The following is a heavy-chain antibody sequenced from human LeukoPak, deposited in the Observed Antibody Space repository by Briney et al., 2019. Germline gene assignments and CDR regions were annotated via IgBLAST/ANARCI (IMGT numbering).Heavy chain of an antibody. Sequence: SETLSLTCAVYGGSFSGYYWSWIRQPPGKGLEWIGEINHSGSTNDNPTLNSRVTISVDTAKNQFSLKLSTVTAAETAVYYCARAQLWVGMFRNYYYYGMDVWGQGTTVTVSS. D-gene: IGHD3-10*01. CDR2: INHSGST. CDR3: ARAQLWVGMFRNYYYYGMDV. V-gene: IGHV4-34*01. CDR1: GGSFSGYY. J-gene: IGHJ6*02.